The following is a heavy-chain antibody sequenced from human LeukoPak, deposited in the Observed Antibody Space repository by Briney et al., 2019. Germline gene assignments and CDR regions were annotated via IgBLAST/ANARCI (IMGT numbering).Heavy chain of an antibody. Sequence: PGGSLRLSCAASGFTFSSYAMHWVRQAPGKGLEYVSAISSNGGSTYYANSVKGRFTISRDNSKNTLYLQMGSLRAEDMAVYYCARARGYCCSTSCSPDYWGQGTLVTVSS. CDR2: ISSNGGST. CDR3: ARARGYCCSTSCSPDY. J-gene: IGHJ4*02. CDR1: GFTFSSYA. V-gene: IGHV3-64*01. D-gene: IGHD2-2*01.